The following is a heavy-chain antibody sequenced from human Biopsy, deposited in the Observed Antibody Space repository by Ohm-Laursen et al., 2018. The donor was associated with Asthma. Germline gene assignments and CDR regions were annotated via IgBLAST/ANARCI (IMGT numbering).Heavy chain of an antibody. Sequence: TLSLTCIVGGAYIGSRDHHWSWIRQSPGTGLEWIGFVFWSGTTHYNRSLERRLSISIDTTRNEFSMTLRSVTAADTAVYFCARVASYGDLYFGIDVWGPGTTVSV. J-gene: IGHJ6*02. V-gene: IGHV4-30-4*01. CDR3: ARVASYGDLYFGIDV. CDR2: VFWSGTT. D-gene: IGHD4-17*01. CDR1: GAYIGSRDHH.